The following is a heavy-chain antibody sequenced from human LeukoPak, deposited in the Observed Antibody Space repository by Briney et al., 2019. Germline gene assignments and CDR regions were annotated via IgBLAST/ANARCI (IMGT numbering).Heavy chain of an antibody. J-gene: IGHJ4*02. Sequence: GPSVKVSCTASGYTFTAYYMHWVRQAPGQGLEWMGWIDSNTGDTKYAQKFQGRVTITRDTSIGTAYMELSSLISDDTAVYYCASEAFCAGGSCYLHRVASWGPGTLVTVSS. D-gene: IGHD2-15*01. CDR1: GYTFTAYY. CDR2: IDSNTGDT. CDR3: ASEAFCAGGSCYLHRVAS. V-gene: IGHV1-2*02.